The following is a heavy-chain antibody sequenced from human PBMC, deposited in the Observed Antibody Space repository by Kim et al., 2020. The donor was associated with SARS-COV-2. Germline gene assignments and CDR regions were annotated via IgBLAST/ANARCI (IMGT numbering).Heavy chain of an antibody. D-gene: IGHD2-2*01. CDR1: GYTFTNYF. CDR2: INPNGGHT. J-gene: IGHJ6*02. V-gene: IGHV1-46*01. CDR3: ARAFCSSSTCYPTARDYYHGMDV. Sequence: ASVKVSCKASGYTFTNYFIHWVRQAPGQGLEWMGIINPNGGHTNFAQKFQGRVTMTRDTSTSTVYMEISSLGSEDTALYFCARAFCSSSTCYPTARDYYHGMDVWGQGTTVNVS.